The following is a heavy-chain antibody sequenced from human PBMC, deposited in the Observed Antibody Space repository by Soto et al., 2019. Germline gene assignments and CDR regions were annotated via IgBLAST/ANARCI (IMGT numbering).Heavy chain of an antibody. CDR2: ISDSGGST. D-gene: IGHD6-19*01. CDR1: GFTFSTYA. J-gene: IGHJ6*03. Sequence: GGSLRLSCVASGFTFSTYAMTWVRQAPDKGLEWVSAISDSGGSTYYADSVKGRFTISRDNSKNTLYLQMNSLRAEDTAVYYCAKDLPESSGWEYYYMDVWGKGTTVTVSS. CDR3: AKDLPESSGWEYYYMDV. V-gene: IGHV3-23*01.